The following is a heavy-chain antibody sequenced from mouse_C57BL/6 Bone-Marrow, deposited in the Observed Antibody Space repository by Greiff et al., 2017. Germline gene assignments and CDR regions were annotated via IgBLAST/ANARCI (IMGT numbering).Heavy chain of an antibody. V-gene: IGHV1-81*01. CDR2: IYPRSGNT. D-gene: IGHD1-1*01. CDR1: GYPFTCDG. CDR3: ARPPFATGVDTDAMDY. J-gene: IGHJ4*01. Sequence: QVQLKQSGAELARPGASVKLSCTASGYPFTCDGISWVKQRTGQGLEWIGEIYPRSGNTYYDEKFKGKATLTADKSSSTAYMELLSLTSEDSAVYFCARPPFATGVDTDAMDYWGQGTSVTVSS.